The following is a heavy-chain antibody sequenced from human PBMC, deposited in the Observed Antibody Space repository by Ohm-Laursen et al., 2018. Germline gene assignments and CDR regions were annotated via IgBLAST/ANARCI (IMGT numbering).Heavy chain of an antibody. CDR3: AREAQHDYFDY. CDR2: IYSRGNT. CDR1: GGSISGHY. J-gene: IGHJ4*02. V-gene: IGHV4-4*07. Sequence: SETLSLTWAVSGGSISGHYWTWIRQPAGKGLDWIGRIYSRGNTGYNPSLKSRVTISLDTSKNQFSLKLSSVTAADTAVYYCAREAQHDYFDYWGQGTLVTVSS.